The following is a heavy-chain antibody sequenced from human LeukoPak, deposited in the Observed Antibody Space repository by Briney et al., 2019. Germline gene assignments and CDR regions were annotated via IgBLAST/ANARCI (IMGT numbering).Heavy chain of an antibody. CDR1: GYSLTELS. CDR3: ARDLLDYDSSGYYLGPDY. V-gene: IGHV1-24*01. Sequence: ASVKVSCKVSGYSLTELSMHWVRQAPGKGVEWMGGFDPEDGKTIYAQKFQGRVTMTRDTSISTAYMELSRLRSDDTAVYYCARDLLDYDSSGYYLGPDYWGQGTLVTVSS. J-gene: IGHJ4*02. D-gene: IGHD3-22*01. CDR2: FDPEDGKT.